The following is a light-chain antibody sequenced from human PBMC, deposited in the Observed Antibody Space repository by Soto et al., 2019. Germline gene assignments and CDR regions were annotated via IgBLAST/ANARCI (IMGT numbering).Light chain of an antibody. J-gene: IGLJ3*02. V-gene: IGLV2-14*01. CDR2: DVS. CDR3: NSYTSSDTWV. Sequence: QPVLTQPASVSGSPGQSITISCTGTRSDVGGYNFVSWYQQHSGKAPKLMIFDVSNRPSGVSNRFSGSKSGNTASLTISGLQVEDEADYYCNSYTSSDTWVFGGGTKLTVL. CDR1: RSDVGGYNF.